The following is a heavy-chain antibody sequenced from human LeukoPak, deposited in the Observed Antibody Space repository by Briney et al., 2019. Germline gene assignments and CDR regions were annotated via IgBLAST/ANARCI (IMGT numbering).Heavy chain of an antibody. CDR1: GGSISSYY. CDR2: IYTSGST. Sequence: SETLSLTCTVSGGSISSYYWSWIRQPAGKGLEGIGRIYTSGSTNYNPSLKSRVTMSVDTSKNQFSLKLSSVTAADTAVYYCARDGGGDYDFWSDENWFDPWGQGTLVTVSS. D-gene: IGHD3-3*01. CDR3: ARDGGGDYDFWSDENWFDP. J-gene: IGHJ5*02. V-gene: IGHV4-4*07.